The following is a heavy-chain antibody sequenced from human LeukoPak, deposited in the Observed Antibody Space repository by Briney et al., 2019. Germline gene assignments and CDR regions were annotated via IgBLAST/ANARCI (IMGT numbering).Heavy chain of an antibody. Sequence: PGGSLRLSCAASGFTFSNAWMSWVRQAPGKGLEWVGRIKSKTDGGTTDYAAPVKGRLTISRDDSKNTLYLQMNSLKTEDTAVYYCTTGYSSSWYEGDYWGQGTLVTVSS. CDR3: TTGYSSSWYEGDY. CDR1: GFTFSNAW. D-gene: IGHD6-13*01. CDR2: IKSKTDGGTT. J-gene: IGHJ4*02. V-gene: IGHV3-15*01.